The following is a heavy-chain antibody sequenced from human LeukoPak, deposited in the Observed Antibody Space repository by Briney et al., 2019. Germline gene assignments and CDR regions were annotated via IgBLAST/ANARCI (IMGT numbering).Heavy chain of an antibody. J-gene: IGHJ4*02. CDR3: ARVSFCPRCHFDY. CDR1: GFSFSSYW. D-gene: IGHD2/OR15-2a*01. V-gene: IGHV3-74*03. Sequence: GGSLRLSCAASGFSFSSYWMHGVRQAPGKGLVWVARISRDGSSALSGDSVRGRFTISRDNADNTLYLQLNSLRAEDTAVYYCARVSFCPRCHFDYWGQGTLVTVSS. CDR2: ISRDGSSA.